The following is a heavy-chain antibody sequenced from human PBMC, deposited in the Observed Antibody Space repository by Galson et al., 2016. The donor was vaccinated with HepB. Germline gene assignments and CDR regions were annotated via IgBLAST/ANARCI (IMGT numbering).Heavy chain of an antibody. V-gene: IGHV3-33*06. CDR3: AKDSASSGYFLGAFDY. D-gene: IGHD3-22*01. J-gene: IGHJ4*02. CDR1: GFSFGTYG. Sequence: SLRLSCAVSGFSFGTYGMHWVRQAPGKGLEWVATISYDGTSRHYADSVKGRYTISRDNSKNTVYLQMNSLRADDTAVYYCAKDSASSGYFLGAFDYWGQGTLVTVSS. CDR2: ISYDGTSR.